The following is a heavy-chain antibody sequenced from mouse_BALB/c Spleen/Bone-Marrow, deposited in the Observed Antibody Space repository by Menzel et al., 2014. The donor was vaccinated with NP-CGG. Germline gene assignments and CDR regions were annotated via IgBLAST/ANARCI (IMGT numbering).Heavy chain of an antibody. CDR1: GFTFSSYG. CDR2: INSNGGST. CDR3: VRGNYGNYVDYFDF. D-gene: IGHD2-1*01. J-gene: IGHJ2*01. Sequence: EVKLQESGGGLVQPGGSLKLSCAASGFTFSSYGMSWVRQIPDKRLELVATINSNGGSTYYPDSVKGRFTISRDTAKNTLYLQMSSLKSEETAMYYCVRGNYGNYVDYFDFWGQGTTLTVSS. V-gene: IGHV5-6-3*01.